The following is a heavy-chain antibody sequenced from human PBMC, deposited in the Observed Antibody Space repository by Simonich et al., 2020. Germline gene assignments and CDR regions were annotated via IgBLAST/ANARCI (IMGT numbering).Heavy chain of an antibody. CDR3: AREIEAGNAFDI. CDR2: ISSSSSYI. CDR1: GFTFSSYS. J-gene: IGHJ3*02. V-gene: IGHV3-21*01. Sequence: EVQLVESGGGLVKPGGSLRLSCAASGFTFSSYSMNWVRQAPGKGPEGVSSISSSSSYIYYADSVKGRFTISRDNAKNSLYLQMNSLRAEDTAVYYCAREIEAGNAFDIWGQGTMVTVSS.